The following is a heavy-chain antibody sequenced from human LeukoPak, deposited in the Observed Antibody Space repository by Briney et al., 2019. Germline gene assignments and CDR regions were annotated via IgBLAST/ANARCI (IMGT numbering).Heavy chain of an antibody. D-gene: IGHD3-22*01. CDR1: GFTFSSYS. Sequence: GGSLRLSCAASGFTFSSYSMNWVRQAPGKGLEWVSYISSSSSTIYYADSVKGRFTISRDNAKNSLYLQMNSLRAEDTAVYYCAREPNSSGYYSHPFDYWGQGTLVTVSS. CDR2: ISSSSSTI. CDR3: AREPNSSGYYSHPFDY. V-gene: IGHV3-48*01. J-gene: IGHJ4*02.